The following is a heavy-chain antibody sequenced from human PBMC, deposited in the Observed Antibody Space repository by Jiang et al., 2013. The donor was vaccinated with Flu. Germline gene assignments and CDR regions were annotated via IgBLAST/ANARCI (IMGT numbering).Heavy chain of an antibody. V-gene: IGHV4-61*01. Sequence: ELLKPSETLSLTCTVSGGSVSSGSYYWSWIRQPPGKGLEWIGYIYYSGSTNYNPSLKSRVTISVDTSKNQFSLKLSSVTAADTAVYYCARLYYDFWSGYYTHLYYFDYWGQGTLV. D-gene: IGHD3-3*01. J-gene: IGHJ4*02. CDR3: ARLYYDFWSGYYTHLYYFDY. CDR2: IYYSGST. CDR1: GGSVSSGSYY.